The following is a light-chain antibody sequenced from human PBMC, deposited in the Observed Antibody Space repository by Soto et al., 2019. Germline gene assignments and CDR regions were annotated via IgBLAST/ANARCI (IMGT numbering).Light chain of an antibody. CDR3: QQYGSSGT. CDR2: GAS. V-gene: IGKV3-15*01. CDR1: QSISRN. Sequence: EIVMTQSPATLSVSPGERATLSCRASQSISRNLAWYQQKPGQAPRLLIYGASTRATGIPARFSGSGSGTEFTLTISSLQSEDFAVYYCQQYGSSGTFGQGTKV. J-gene: IGKJ1*01.